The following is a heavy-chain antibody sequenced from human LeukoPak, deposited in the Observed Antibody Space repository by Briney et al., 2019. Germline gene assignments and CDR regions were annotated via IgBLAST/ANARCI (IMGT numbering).Heavy chain of an antibody. CDR2: IPYDGSNK. J-gene: IGHJ4*02. CDR1: GFTFSSYA. CDR3: ARDPRGYSGLYYFDY. Sequence: PGGSLRLSCAASGFTFSSYAMHWVRQAPGKGLEWVAVIPYDGSNKYYADSVKGRFTISRDNSKNTLYLQMNSLRAEDTAVYYCARDPRGYSGLYYFDYWGQGTLVTVSS. D-gene: IGHD5-12*01. V-gene: IGHV3-30*01.